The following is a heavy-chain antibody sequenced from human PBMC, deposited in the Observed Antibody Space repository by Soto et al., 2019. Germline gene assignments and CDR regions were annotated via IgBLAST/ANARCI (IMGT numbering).Heavy chain of an antibody. J-gene: IGHJ4*02. V-gene: IGHV3-7*01. CDR2: TNQDGSEK. Sequence: EVHLVESGGGLVQTGGSLRLSCAISESTVSRDWMNWVRQAPGKGLEWVAHTNQDGSEKYYADSVKGRFTISRDNAKKSLYLQMNRLSTVDTAMYYCAGGVGDAFWGQGTLVSVSS. CDR3: AGGVGDAF. D-gene: IGHD1-26*01. CDR1: ESTVSRDW.